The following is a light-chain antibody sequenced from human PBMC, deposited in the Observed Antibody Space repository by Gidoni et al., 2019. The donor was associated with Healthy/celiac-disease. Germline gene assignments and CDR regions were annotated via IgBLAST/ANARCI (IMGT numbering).Light chain of an antibody. J-gene: IGKJ1*01. CDR3: QQYNSYPWT. V-gene: IGKV1-5*03. CDR2: KAS. CDR1: QSISSW. Sequence: DIQMTQSPSTLSASVGDRVTITCRASQSISSWLAWYQQKPGKAPKLLIYKASSLESGVPSRFSSSGSGTEFTLTISSLQPDDFATYYCQQYNSYPWTFGQXTKVEIK.